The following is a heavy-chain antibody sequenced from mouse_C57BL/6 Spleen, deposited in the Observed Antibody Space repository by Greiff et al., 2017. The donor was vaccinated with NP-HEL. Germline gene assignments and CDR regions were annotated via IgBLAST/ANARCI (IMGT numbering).Heavy chain of an antibody. CDR2: IDPENGDT. J-gene: IGHJ1*03. D-gene: IGHD2-1*01. Sequence: EVQLVESGAELVRPGASVKLSCTASGFNIKDDYMHWVKQRPEQGLEWIGWIDPENGDTEYASKFQGKATITADTSSNTAYLQLSSLTSEDTAVYYCTTDGNYMYFDVWGTGTTVTVSS. V-gene: IGHV14-4*01. CDR3: TTDGNYMYFDV. CDR1: GFNIKDDY.